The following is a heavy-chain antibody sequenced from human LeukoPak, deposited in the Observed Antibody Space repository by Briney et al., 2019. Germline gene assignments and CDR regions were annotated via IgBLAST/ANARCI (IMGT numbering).Heavy chain of an antibody. CDR3: AHSWGPDTAMAASFDY. V-gene: IGHV2-5*02. D-gene: IGHD5-18*01. J-gene: IGHJ4*02. CDR2: IYWDDDK. CDR1: GFSLSTSGVG. Sequence: ASGPTLVKPTQTLTLTCTFSGFSLSTSGVGVGWIRQPPGKALEWLALIYWDDDKRYSPSLKSRLTITKDTSKNQVVLTMTNMDPVDTATYYCAHSWGPDTAMAASFDYWGQGTLVTVSS.